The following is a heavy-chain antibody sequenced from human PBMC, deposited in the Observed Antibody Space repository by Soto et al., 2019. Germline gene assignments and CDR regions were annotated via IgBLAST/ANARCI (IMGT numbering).Heavy chain of an antibody. CDR2: IYSGGST. Sequence: PGGSLRLSCAASGFTVSSNYMSWVRQAPGKGLEWVSVIYSGGSTYYADSVKGRFTISRHNSKNTLYLQMNSLRAEDTAVYYCARVLRHDYGDPFFDYWGQGTLVTVSS. CDR1: GFTVSSNY. V-gene: IGHV3-53*04. J-gene: IGHJ4*02. D-gene: IGHD4-17*01. CDR3: ARVLRHDYGDPFFDY.